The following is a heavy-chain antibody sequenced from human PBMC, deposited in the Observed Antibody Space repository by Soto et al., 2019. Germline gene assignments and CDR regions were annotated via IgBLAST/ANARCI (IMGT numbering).Heavy chain of an antibody. CDR2: VYYSGST. J-gene: IGHJ4*02. D-gene: IGHD3-22*01. V-gene: IGHV4-59*12. CDR3: ARVGVGVTDYFDY. Sequence: SETLSLTCSVSSGSISSYYWSWIRQPPGKGLEWIGYVYYSGSTNYNPSLKSRVTVSIDTSKNQFSLRLSSVTAADTAVYYCARVGVGVTDYFDYWGQGTLVTVSS. CDR1: SGSISSYY.